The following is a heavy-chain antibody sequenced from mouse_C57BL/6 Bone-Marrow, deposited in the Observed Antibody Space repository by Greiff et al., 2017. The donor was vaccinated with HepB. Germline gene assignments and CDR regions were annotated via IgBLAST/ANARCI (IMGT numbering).Heavy chain of an antibody. J-gene: IGHJ3*01. CDR2: INPNYGTT. CDR3: ARLYDYDGFAY. D-gene: IGHD2-4*01. CDR1: GYSFTDYN. V-gene: IGHV1-39*01. Sequence: VQLKQSGPELVKPGASVKISCKASGYSFTDYNMNWVKQSNGKSLEWIGVINPNYGTTSYNQKFKGKVTLTVEQSSSTAYMQLNSLTSEDSAVYYCARLYDYDGFAYWGQETLVTVSA.